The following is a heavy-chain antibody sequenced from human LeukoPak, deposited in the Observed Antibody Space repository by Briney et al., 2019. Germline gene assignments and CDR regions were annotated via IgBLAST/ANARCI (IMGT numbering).Heavy chain of an antibody. CDR1: GFTFTDDC. D-gene: IGHD1-26*01. V-gene: IGHV3-15*01. J-gene: IGHJ4*02. CDR2: VKSKTDGGTT. Sequence: PGGSLRLSCAASGFTFTDDCMNWVRQAPGKGLEWVGRVKSKTDGGTTDYAAAVKSRCTISRNDSRNMLYLHMNSVKSEDSSVYYCSRHTCYYYDWGQGTLVTVYS. CDR3: SRHTCYYYD.